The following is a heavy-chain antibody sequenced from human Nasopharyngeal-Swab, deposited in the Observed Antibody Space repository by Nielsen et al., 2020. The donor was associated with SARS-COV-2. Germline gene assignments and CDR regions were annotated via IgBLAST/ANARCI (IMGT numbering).Heavy chain of an antibody. CDR2: INTNTGNP. CDR1: GYTFTSYA. V-gene: IGHV7-4-1*02. J-gene: IGHJ6*02. Sequence: ASVKVSCKASGYTFTSYAMNWVRQAPGQGLEWMGWINTNTGNPTYAQGFTGRFVFSLDTSVSTAYLQISSLKAEDTAVYYCARGRLYDYVWGSVYYYYGMDVWGQGTTVTVSS. D-gene: IGHD3-16*01. CDR3: ARGRLYDYVWGSVYYYYGMDV.